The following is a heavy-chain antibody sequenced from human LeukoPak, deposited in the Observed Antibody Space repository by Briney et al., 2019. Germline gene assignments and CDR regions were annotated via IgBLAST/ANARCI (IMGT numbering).Heavy chain of an antibody. CDR1: GGSVSNSLYY. CDR2: IYYNGDT. J-gene: IGHJ4*02. Sequence: SETLSLTCTVSGGSVSNSLYYWSRIRQPPGKGLEWIGYIYYNGDTNYNPSLKSRVIISIDTSSNQFPLRLNSMTAADTAAYYCARVLRAASWRSYDYWGQGSLVTVSS. V-gene: IGHV4-61*01. D-gene: IGHD5-18*01. CDR3: ARVLRAASWRSYDY.